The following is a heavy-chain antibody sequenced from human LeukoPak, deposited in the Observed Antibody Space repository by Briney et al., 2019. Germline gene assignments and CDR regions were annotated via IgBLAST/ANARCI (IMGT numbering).Heavy chain of an antibody. V-gene: IGHV4-39*02. CDR2: NYYSGTT. Sequence: PSETLSLTCTVSGGSISSSDYYWGWIRQPPGRGLQWSGSNYYSGTTFYNPSLRSRITISVDTSTNQFSLKLSSVTAADTALYYCARDVAGAAVADDFDCCGQGTPVTVS. CDR3: ARDVAGAAVADDFDC. CDR1: GGSISSSDYY. D-gene: IGHD6-19*01. J-gene: IGHJ4*02.